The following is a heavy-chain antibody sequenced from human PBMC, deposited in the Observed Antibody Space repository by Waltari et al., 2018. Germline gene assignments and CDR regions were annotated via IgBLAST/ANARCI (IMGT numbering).Heavy chain of an antibody. J-gene: IGHJ4*02. Sequence: EVQLVESGGGLVQPGGSLRLSCAVSEFTFSTYWMTWVRQASGRGMEGVANRNHDGSEKNYVDSVKGRFTISRDNASNSLYLQMNSLRAEDTAVYYGATYSWLGYWGQGTLVTVSS. CDR1: EFTFSTYW. CDR2: RNHDGSEK. CDR3: ATYSWLGY. D-gene: IGHD4-4*01. V-gene: IGHV3-7*03.